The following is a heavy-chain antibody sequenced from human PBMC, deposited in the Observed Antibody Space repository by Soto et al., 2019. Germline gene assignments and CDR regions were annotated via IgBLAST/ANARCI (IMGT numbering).Heavy chain of an antibody. CDR2: ISYDGSNK. Sequence: GGSLRLSCAASGFTFSSYAMHWVRQAPGKGLEWVAVISYDGSNKYYADSVKGRFTISRDNSKNTLYLQMNSLRAEDTAVYYCARVPWFGELFLAFDIWGQGTMVTVS. J-gene: IGHJ3*02. V-gene: IGHV3-30-3*01. D-gene: IGHD3-10*01. CDR1: GFTFSSYA. CDR3: ARVPWFGELFLAFDI.